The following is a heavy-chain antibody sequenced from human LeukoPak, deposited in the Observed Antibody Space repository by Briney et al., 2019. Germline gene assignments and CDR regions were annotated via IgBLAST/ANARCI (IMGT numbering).Heavy chain of an antibody. CDR3: ARGDYVWGSYPGGFDY. CDR1: GFTFSSYG. D-gene: IGHD3-16*02. J-gene: IGHJ4*02. V-gene: IGHV3-33*01. CDR2: IWYDGSNK. Sequence: PGRSLRLSCAASGFTFSSYGMHWVRQAPGKGLEWVAVIWYDGSNKYYADSVKGRFTISRDNSKNTLYLQMNSLRAEDTAVYYCARGDYVWGSYPGGFDYWGQGTLVTVSS.